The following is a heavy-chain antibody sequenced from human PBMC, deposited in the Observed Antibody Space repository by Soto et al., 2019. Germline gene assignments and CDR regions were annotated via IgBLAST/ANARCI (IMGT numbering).Heavy chain of an antibody. CDR1: GGTFSSYA. CDR2: IIPIFGTA. CDR3: AGGGAKGRWNHLYCFYN. D-gene: IGHD1-1*01. Sequence: QVQLVQSGAEVKKPGSSVKVSCKASGGTFSSYAISWVRQAPGQGLEWMGGIIPIFGTANYAQKFQGRVTITADESTSTSHRGVGSLGSEVTAREFQAGGGAKGRWNHLYCFYNRGQG. J-gene: IGHJ3*02. V-gene: IGHV1-69*01.